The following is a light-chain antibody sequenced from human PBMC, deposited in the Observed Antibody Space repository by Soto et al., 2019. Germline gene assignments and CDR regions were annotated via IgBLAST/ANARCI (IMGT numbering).Light chain of an antibody. CDR3: MQALQTPRT. V-gene: IGKV2-28*01. CDR2: LGS. J-gene: IGKJ2*02. Sequence: DVVMTQSPLSLPVTPGEPASISCRSSQPLLHSNGYNYLDWYLQRPGQSPQLLIFLGSNRASGVPDRFSGSGSGTDFTLKISRVEAEDVGVYYCMQALQTPRTFGQGPKLEI. CDR1: QPLLHSNGYNY.